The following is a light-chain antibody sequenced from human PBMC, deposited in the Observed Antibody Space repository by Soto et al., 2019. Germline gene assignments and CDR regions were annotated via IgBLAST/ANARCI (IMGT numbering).Light chain of an antibody. Sequence: EVVMTQSPATLSVSPGERVTLSCRASQSVSTNLVWYQRKPGQPPKLLFYDASTRATGIPARFSGSGSGTEFTLTISSLQSEDFAVYYCQQFKIWPPWTFGQGTKVEIK. V-gene: IGKV3-15*01. CDR1: QSVSTN. CDR3: QQFKIWPPWT. J-gene: IGKJ1*01. CDR2: DAS.